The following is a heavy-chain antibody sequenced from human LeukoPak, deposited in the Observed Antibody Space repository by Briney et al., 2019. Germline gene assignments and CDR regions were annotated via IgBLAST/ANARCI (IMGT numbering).Heavy chain of an antibody. D-gene: IGHD2-15*01. CDR1: GYSISSGYY. J-gene: IGHJ4*02. CDR2: IYHSGST. CDR3: ARKNVVVVAATLLNYFDY. Sequence: SETLSLTCTVSGYSISSGYYWGWIRQPPGKGLEWHGSIYHSGSTYYNPSLKSRVTISVDTSKNQFSLKLSSVTAADTAVYYCARKNVVVVAATLLNYFDYWGQGTLVTVSS. V-gene: IGHV4-38-2*02.